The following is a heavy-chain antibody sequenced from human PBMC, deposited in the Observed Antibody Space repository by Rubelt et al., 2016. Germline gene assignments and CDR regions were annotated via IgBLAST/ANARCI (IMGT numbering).Heavy chain of an antibody. D-gene: IGHD3-22*01. J-gene: IGHJ4*02. CDR1: GTSISSTSFY. CDR3: ARSGNYDSSGYYDD. V-gene: IGHV4-39*07. CDR2: IYYSGST. Sequence: QLQLQESGPGLVKPPETLSLACTVSGTSISSTSFYWGWIRQPPGKGLEWIGYIYYSGSTYYNPSLKSRVPMSVDTSKNQFHRKRSVVTAVDTDGYYCARSGNYDSSGYYDDWGQGTLVTVSS.